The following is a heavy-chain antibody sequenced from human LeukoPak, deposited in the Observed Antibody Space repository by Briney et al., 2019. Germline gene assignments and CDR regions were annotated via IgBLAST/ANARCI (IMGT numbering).Heavy chain of an antibody. V-gene: IGHV3-49*04. CDR2: IRGRVYGGTT. Sequence: GGSLRLSCAASGFTFSSYAMSWVRQAPGKGLEWVSFIRGRVYGGTTEYAASVKGRFTISRDDSKSIAYLQMNSLKIEDTAVYYCFKYSSSSVDYWGQGTLVAVSS. D-gene: IGHD6-13*01. J-gene: IGHJ4*02. CDR1: GFTFSSYA. CDR3: FKYSSSSVDY.